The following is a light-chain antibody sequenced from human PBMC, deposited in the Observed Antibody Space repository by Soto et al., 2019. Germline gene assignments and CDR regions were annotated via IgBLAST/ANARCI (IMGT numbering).Light chain of an antibody. J-gene: IGLJ1*01. CDR2: DVS. CDR1: SSDVGGYNY. Sequence: QSVLTQPRSVSGSPGQSVTISCTGTSSDVGGYNYVSWYQQHPGKAPKLMIYDVSKRPSGVPDRFSGSKSGNTASLTISGLQAEDEADYYCCSYAGGYTYVFGTGTQLTVL. V-gene: IGLV2-11*01. CDR3: CSYAGGYTYV.